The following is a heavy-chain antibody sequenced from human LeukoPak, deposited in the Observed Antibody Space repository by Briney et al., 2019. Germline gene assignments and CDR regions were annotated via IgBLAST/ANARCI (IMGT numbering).Heavy chain of an antibody. CDR2: INHSGST. J-gene: IGHJ5*02. CDR1: GGSFSGYY. Sequence: PSETLSFTCAVYGGSFSGYYWSWIRQPPGKGLEWIGEINHSGSTNYNPSLKSRVTISVDTSRNQFSLKLSSVTAADTAVYYCARGSRITIFGVVKNWFDPWGQGTLVTVSS. CDR3: ARGSRITIFGVVKNWFDP. D-gene: IGHD3-3*01. V-gene: IGHV4-34*01.